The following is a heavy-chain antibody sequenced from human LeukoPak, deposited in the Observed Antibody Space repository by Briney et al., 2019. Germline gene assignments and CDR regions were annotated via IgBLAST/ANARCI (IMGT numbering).Heavy chain of an antibody. V-gene: IGHV3-15*01. D-gene: IGHD2-21*02. CDR2: IKRKTDGGTT. Sequence: GGSLRLSCAASGFTFSNAWMSWVRQAPGKGLEWVGRIKRKTDGGTTDYAAPVKGRFTISRDDSKNTLYLQMNSLKTEDTAVYYCTTDGSPYCGGDCYYDYWGQGTLVTVSS. CDR1: GFTFSNAW. CDR3: TTDGSPYCGGDCYYDY. J-gene: IGHJ4*02.